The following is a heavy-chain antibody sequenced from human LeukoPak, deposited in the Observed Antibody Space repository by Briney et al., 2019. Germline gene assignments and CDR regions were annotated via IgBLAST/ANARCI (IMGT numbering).Heavy chain of an antibody. CDR3: AKDALGSGSYYGYDDAFDI. CDR2: ISGSGGST. CDR1: GFTFSSYA. Sequence: GGSLRLSCAASGFTFSSYAMSWVRQAPGKGLEWVSAISGSGGSTYYADSVKGRFTISRDNSKNTLYLQMNSLRAEDTAVYCCAKDALGSGSYYGYDDAFDIWGQGTMVTVSS. D-gene: IGHD3-10*01. J-gene: IGHJ3*02. V-gene: IGHV3-23*01.